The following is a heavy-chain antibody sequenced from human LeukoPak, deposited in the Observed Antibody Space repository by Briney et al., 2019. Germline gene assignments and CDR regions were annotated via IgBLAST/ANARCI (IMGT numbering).Heavy chain of an antibody. D-gene: IGHD3-10*01. CDR1: GFTFSDYY. V-gene: IGHV3-11*06. CDR2: ISSSSSYT. J-gene: IGHJ3*02. Sequence: PGGSLRLSCAASGFTFSDYYMSWIRQAPGKGLEWVSYISSSSSYTNYADSVKGRFTISRDNAKKSLYLQMNSLRAEDTAVYYCARDPLWFGELGAFDIWGQGTMVTVSS. CDR3: ARDPLWFGELGAFDI.